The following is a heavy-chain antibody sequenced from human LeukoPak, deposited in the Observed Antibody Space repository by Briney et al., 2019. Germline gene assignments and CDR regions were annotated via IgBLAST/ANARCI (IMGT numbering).Heavy chain of an antibody. CDR1: GFTFSSYG. D-gene: IGHD6-13*01. J-gene: IGHJ5*02. V-gene: IGHV3-30*02. CDR3: AKDRQGAAAVNWFDP. CDR2: IRYDGSNK. Sequence: PGGSLRLSCAASGFTFSSYGMHWVRQAPGKGLEWVAFIRYDGSNKYYADSVKGRFTISRDNSKNTLYLQMNSLRAEDTAVYYCAKDRQGAAAVNWFDPWGQGTLVTVSS.